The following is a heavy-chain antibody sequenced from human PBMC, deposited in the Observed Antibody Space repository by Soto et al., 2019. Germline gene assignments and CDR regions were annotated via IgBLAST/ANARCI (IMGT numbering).Heavy chain of an antibody. J-gene: IGHJ4*02. V-gene: IGHV4-4*02. D-gene: IGHD1-7*01. CDR1: GGSFTSNNW. Sequence: XETLSLTCAVSGGSFTSNNWWACVRQPPGQGLEWIGEIYRTGSTNYNPSLKSRVTISLDKSENQFSLKVTSLTAADTAVYYCASRDPGTSVDYWGQGTLVTVSS. CDR2: IYRTGST. CDR3: ASRDPGTSVDY.